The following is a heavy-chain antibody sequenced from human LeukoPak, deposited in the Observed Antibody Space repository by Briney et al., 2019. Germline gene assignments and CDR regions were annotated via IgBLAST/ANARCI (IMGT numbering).Heavy chain of an antibody. Sequence: GGSLRLSCAASGFTVSSNYMSWVRQAPGKGLEWVSVIYSGGSTYYADSVKGRFTISRHNSKNTLYLQMYSLRAEDTAVYYCARGSGIYDSSGYGLQHWGQGTLVTVSS. V-gene: IGHV3-53*04. D-gene: IGHD3-22*01. CDR2: IYSGGST. CDR3: ARGSGIYDSSGYGLQH. J-gene: IGHJ1*01. CDR1: GFTVSSNY.